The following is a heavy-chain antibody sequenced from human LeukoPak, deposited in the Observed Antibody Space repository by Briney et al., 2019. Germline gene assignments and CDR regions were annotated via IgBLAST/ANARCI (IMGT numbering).Heavy chain of an antibody. V-gene: IGHV3-7*01. CDR1: GCTFSSYW. CDR2: IKQDGSEK. D-gene: IGHD3-3*02. J-gene: IGHJ4*02. CDR3: ARVALYYFDY. Sequence: GGSLRLSCAASGCTFSSYWMSWVRQAPGKGLEWVANIKQDGSEKYYVDSVKGRFTISRDNAKNSLYLQMNSLRAEDTAVYYCARVALYYFDYWGQGTLVTVSS.